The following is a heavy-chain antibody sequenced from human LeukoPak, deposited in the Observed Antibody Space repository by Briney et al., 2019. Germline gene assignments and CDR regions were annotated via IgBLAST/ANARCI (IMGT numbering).Heavy chain of an antibody. CDR2: ISYDGSNK. Sequence: GRSPRLSCAASGFTFSSYAMHWVRQAPGKGLEWVAVISYDGSNKYYADSVKGRFTISRDNSKNTLYLQMNSLRAEDTAVYYCARDRQAGYYYFDYWGQGTLVTVSS. D-gene: IGHD3-9*01. J-gene: IGHJ4*02. V-gene: IGHV3-30*01. CDR3: ARDRQAGYYYFDY. CDR1: GFTFSSYA.